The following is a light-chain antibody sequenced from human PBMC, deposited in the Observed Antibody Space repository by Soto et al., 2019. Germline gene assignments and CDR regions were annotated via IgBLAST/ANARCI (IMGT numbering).Light chain of an antibody. Sequence: ETVLTQSPGTLSLSPGEGATLSCRASQSVDSRYLAWYQQRPGRAPRLLISATSTRASGIPDRFSGSGSGTDFTLTISRLEPEDFAVYYCQQYATAPYTFGRGTTLEF. J-gene: IGKJ2*01. V-gene: IGKV3-20*01. CDR1: QSVDSRY. CDR2: ATS. CDR3: QQYATAPYT.